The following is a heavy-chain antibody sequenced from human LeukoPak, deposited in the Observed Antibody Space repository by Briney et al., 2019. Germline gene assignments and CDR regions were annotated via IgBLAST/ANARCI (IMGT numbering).Heavy chain of an antibody. J-gene: IGHJ4*02. CDR1: GYTFTSYY. CDR3: ARPDNGGPPGGF. CDR2: INPSGGST. D-gene: IGHD2-8*01. Sequence: GASVKVSCKAPGYTFTSYYMHWVRQAPGQGLEWMGIINPSGGSTTYAQKFQGRVTLTRDKSTSTVYMELSSLISEDTAVYYCARPDNGGPPGGFWGQGTLVTVSS. V-gene: IGHV1-46*01.